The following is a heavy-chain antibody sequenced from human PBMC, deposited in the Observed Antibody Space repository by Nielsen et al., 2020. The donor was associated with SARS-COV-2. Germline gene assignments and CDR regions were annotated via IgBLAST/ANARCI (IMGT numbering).Heavy chain of an antibody. D-gene: IGHD2-2*01. Sequence: GESLKISCQGSGYTFTSYCIGWVRQMPGTVLELMGVIYPRDSDTRYNPSFQGQVTISADKSISTAYLQWSSLKASDTAMYYCARYASEYYYYYYMDVWGTGTTVTV. CDR1: GYTFTSYC. CDR3: ARYASEYYYYYYMDV. V-gene: IGHV5-51*01. J-gene: IGHJ6*03. CDR2: IYPRDSDT.